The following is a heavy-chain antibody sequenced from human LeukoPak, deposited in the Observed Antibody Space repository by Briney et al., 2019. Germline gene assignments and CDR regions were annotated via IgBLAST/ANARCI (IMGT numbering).Heavy chain of an antibody. J-gene: IGHJ4*02. Sequence: GGSLRLSCAASGFTFSSCAMSWVRQAPGKGLEWVSAISGSGGSTYYADSVKGRFTISRDNSKNTLYLQMNSLRAEDTAVYYCAKVPVLLWFGELLLDYWGQGTLVTVSS. CDR1: GFTFSSCA. V-gene: IGHV3-23*01. D-gene: IGHD3-10*01. CDR3: AKVPVLLWFGELLLDY. CDR2: ISGSGGST.